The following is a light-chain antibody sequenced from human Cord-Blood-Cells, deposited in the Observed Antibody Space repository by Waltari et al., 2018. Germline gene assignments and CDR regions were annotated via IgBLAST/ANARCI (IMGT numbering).Light chain of an antibody. CDR2: GNS. CDR3: QSYDSSLSGWV. J-gene: IGLJ3*02. Sequence: QSVLTQPPSVSGAPGQRVTISCTGSSPNIGAGYALHWYQPLPGTAPKLLIYGNSNRPSGVPDRFSGSKSGTSASLAITGLQAEDEADYYCQSYDSSLSGWVFGGGTKLTVL. CDR1: SPNIGAGYA. V-gene: IGLV1-40*01.